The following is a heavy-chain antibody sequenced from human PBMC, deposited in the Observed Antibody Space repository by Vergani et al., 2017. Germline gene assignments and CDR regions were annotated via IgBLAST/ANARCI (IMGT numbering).Heavy chain of an antibody. CDR2: VSFRGDT. Sequence: QVKLQESGPGLVKPSETLSLTCTVSGASVNSYYWSWIRQPPGKGLEWMGYVSFRGDTLYDPSVKGRMTKSLKTSSNQFSLYLTSVTAADTAVYYCARSRIYYGAGSPDYWGQGTLVTVSS. J-gene: IGHJ4*02. V-gene: IGHV4-59*02. CDR1: GASVNSYY. D-gene: IGHD3-10*01. CDR3: ARSRIYYGAGSPDY.